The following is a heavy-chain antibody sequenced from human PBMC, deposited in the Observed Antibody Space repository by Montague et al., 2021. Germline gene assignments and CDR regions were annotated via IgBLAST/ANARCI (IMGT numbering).Heavy chain of an antibody. CDR1: GDSISSYDYY. J-gene: IGHJ3*02. Sequence: SETLSLTCSVSGDSISSYDYYWTWIRQPAGRGLEWIGRVYKRGDTNTNPSLRSRLTLSVDTSKIHFSLTLTSVTAAAPAVYFCARDSPVVEPWVGEHKGAFDIWGQGTMVTVSS. CDR3: ARDSPVVEPWVGEHKGAFDI. CDR2: VYKRGDT. V-gene: IGHV4-4*07. D-gene: IGHD3-10*01.